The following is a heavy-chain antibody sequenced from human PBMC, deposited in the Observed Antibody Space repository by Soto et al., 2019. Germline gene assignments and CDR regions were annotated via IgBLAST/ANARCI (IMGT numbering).Heavy chain of an antibody. CDR3: ARDQEVHDSRGHKIRAMDV. J-gene: IGHJ6*02. Sequence: PGGSLRLSCAASGFPFSRYEMNWVRQAPGKGLEWISYISESSTSMYYADAVKGRFAISRDNAQNSLYLQMNSLRIEDTAVYYCARDQEVHDSRGHKIRAMDVSGQGTTVPVSS. V-gene: IGHV3-48*03. CDR2: ISESSTSM. D-gene: IGHD6-19*01. CDR1: GFPFSRYE.